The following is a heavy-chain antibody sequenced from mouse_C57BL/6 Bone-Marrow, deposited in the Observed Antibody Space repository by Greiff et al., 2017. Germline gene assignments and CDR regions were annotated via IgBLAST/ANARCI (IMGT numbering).Heavy chain of an antibody. CDR1: GYTFTSYT. J-gene: IGHJ3*01. Sequence: QVQLQQSGAELARPGASVKMSCKASGYTFTSYTMHWVKQRPGQGLEWIGYIHPSSGYTKYNQKFKDKATLTADKSSSTAYMQLSSLTSEDSAVXYCALYYYGSSYVAWFAYWGQGTLVTVSA. CDR3: ALYYYGSSYVAWFAY. D-gene: IGHD1-1*01. CDR2: IHPSSGYT. V-gene: IGHV1-4*01.